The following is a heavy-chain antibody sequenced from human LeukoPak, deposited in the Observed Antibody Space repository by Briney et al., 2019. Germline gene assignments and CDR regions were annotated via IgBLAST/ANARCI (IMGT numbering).Heavy chain of an antibody. V-gene: IGHV4-34*01. J-gene: IGHJ3*02. CDR1: GGSFGGYY. D-gene: IGHD5-24*01. CDR2: INHSGST. CDR3: ARGRRTRWLQFGAFDI. Sequence: SSETLSLTCAVYGGSFGGYYWSWIRQPPGKGLEWIGEINHSGSTNYNPSLKSRVTISVDTPKNQFSLKLSSVTAADTAVYYCARGRRTRWLQFGAFDIWGQGTMVTVSS.